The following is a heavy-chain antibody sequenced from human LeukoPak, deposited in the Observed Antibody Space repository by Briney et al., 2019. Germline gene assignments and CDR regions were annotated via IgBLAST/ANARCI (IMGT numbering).Heavy chain of an antibody. D-gene: IGHD2-8*01. Sequence: PGGSLRLSCEVSGFPFTLYNMNWVRQAPGKGLEWLSYISSSTNTIYYADSVKGRFTISRDNAKNSLYLQMNSLRAEDTAVYYCARGPSRANAFDYWGQGTLVTVSS. J-gene: IGHJ4*02. CDR3: ARGPSRANAFDY. V-gene: IGHV3-48*04. CDR2: ISSSTNTI. CDR1: GFPFTLYN.